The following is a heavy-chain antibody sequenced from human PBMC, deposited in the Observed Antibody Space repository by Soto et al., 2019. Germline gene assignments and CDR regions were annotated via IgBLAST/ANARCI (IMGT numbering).Heavy chain of an antibody. CDR1: GYSFTTYW. CDR2: INPGDSDI. D-gene: IGHD4-4*01. V-gene: IGHV5-51*01. Sequence: GESLKISCKASGYSFTTYWIAWVRQMPGKGLEWMGIINPGDSDIRYSPSFQGHVTISADNSISTAYLQWSSLKASDTAMYYCARHEQFYYYYYGMDVWGQGTAVTV. J-gene: IGHJ6*02. CDR3: ARHEQFYYYYYGMDV.